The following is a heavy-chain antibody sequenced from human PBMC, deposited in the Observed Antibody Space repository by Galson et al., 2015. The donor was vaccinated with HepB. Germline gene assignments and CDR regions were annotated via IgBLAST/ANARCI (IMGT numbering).Heavy chain of an antibody. CDR2: ISSSSSTI. J-gene: IGHJ4*02. V-gene: IGHV3-48*02. D-gene: IGHD6-13*01. CDR3: ARDRGSSSSWSYYFDY. CDR1: GFTFSSYA. Sequence: SLRLSCAASGFTFSSYAMHWVRQAPGKGLEWVSYISSSSSTIYYADSVKGRFTISRDNAKNSLYLQMNSLRDEDTAVYYCARDRGSSSSWSYYFDYWGQGTLVTVSS.